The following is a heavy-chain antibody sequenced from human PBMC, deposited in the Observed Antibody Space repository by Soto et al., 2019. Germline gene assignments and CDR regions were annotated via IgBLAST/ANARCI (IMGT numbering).Heavy chain of an antibody. CDR2: ISADGSKK. CDR1: GFTFMNYA. V-gene: IGHV3-30*03. J-gene: IGHJ4*02. D-gene: IGHD3-22*01. Sequence: PGRSLRLSCASSGFTFMNYAMHWVRQAPGKGLEWVAVISADGSKKYSTDSVKGRFTISRDNAKNSLYLQMNSLRAEDTAVYYCARDAYYYDSSGPSLWGQGTQVTVSS. CDR3: ARDAYYYDSSGPSL.